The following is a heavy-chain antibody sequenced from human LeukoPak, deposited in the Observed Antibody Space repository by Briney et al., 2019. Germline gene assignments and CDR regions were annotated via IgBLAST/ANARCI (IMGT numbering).Heavy chain of an antibody. J-gene: IGHJ6*03. D-gene: IGHD2-2*01. Sequence: ASVKVSCKASGYTFTSYGISCVRQAPGQGLEWMGWISAYNGNTTYAQKLQGRVTMTTDTSTSTAYMELRSLRSDDTDVYYCARVVVVVPAAIRYYYYYYMDVCGKGTTVTVSS. CDR1: GYTFTSYG. CDR2: ISAYNGNT. V-gene: IGHV1-18*01. CDR3: ARVVVVVPAAIRYYYYYYMDV.